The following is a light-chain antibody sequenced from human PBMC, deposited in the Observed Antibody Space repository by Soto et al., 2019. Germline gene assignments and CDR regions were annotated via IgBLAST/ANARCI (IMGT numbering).Light chain of an antibody. J-gene: IGKJ1*01. CDR1: QSSSSW. CDR2: DAS. Sequence: DIQMTQSPYTLSASVGDRVTITYRASQSSSSWLTWYQQKPGKAPKLLIYDASTLESGVPSSFSGSGSGTEFTLTISSLQPDDFATYYCQHYNSHSGTFGQGTKVDIK. V-gene: IGKV1-5*01. CDR3: QHYNSHSGT.